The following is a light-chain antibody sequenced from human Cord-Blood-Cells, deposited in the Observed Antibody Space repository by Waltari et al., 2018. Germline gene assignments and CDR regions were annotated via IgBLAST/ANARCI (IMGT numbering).Light chain of an antibody. CDR2: YGD. Sequence: QSVLTQPPSVSEAPRQRVTISCSGSSSNIGNNAVNWYQQLPGKAPTLLLYYGDLLPSGVSDRFSGSKSGTSASLAISGLQSEDEADYYCAAWDDSLNGPVFGGGTKLTVL. J-gene: IGLJ3*02. CDR1: SSNIGNNA. V-gene: IGLV1-36*01. CDR3: AAWDDSLNGPV.